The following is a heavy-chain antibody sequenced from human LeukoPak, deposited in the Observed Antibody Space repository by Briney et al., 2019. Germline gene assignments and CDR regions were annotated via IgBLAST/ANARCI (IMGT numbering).Heavy chain of an antibody. D-gene: IGHD3-22*01. CDR3: ARLLADYYDSSGSLSRAFDY. CDR2: IYPGDSDT. CDR1: GYSFTSYW. J-gene: IGHJ4*02. V-gene: IGHV5-51*01. Sequence: GESLKISCKGSGYSFTSYWIGWVRPMPGKGLEGMGIIYPGDSDTRSSPSFQGQVTISADKSISTAYLQWSSLKASDTAMYYCARLLADYYDSSGSLSRAFDYWGQGTLVTVSS.